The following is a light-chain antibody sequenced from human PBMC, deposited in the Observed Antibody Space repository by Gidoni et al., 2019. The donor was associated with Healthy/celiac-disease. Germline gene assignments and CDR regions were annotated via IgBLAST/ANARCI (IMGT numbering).Light chain of an antibody. Sequence: EIVMTQSPATLSVSPGERATLSCRASQSVSSNLAWYQKKPGQAPRLPIYGASTRATGIPARFSGSGSGTEFTLTISRLQSEDFAVYYCQQYNNWPRRTFGQGTKLEIK. CDR1: QSVSSN. V-gene: IGKV3-15*01. CDR3: QQYNNWPRRT. J-gene: IGKJ2*01. CDR2: GAS.